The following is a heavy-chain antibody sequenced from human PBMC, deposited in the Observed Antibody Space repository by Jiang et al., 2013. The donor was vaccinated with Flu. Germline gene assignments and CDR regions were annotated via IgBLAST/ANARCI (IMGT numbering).Heavy chain of an antibody. D-gene: IGHD2-15*01. CDR1: GYSFTTSW. CDR3: ARRQEYCTGGSCWTFDY. CDR2: IYPGDSDT. J-gene: IGHJ4*02. V-gene: IGHV5-51*03. Sequence: AEVKKPGESLKISCKGSGYSFTTSWIGWVRQMPGKGLEWVGIIYPGDSDTRYSPSFQGQVTISADKSTSTAYLQWNSLKASDTAMYYCARRQEYCTGGSCWTFDYWGQGTLVTVSS.